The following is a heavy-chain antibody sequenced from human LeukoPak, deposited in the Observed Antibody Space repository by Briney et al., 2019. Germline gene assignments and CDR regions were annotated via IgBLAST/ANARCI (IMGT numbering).Heavy chain of an antibody. Sequence: SSETLSLTCTVSGGSISSYYWSWIRQPPGKGLEWIGYIYYSGSTNYNPSLKSRVTISVDTSKNQFSLKLNSVTAADTAVYYCASSGNDGDSGYWGQGTLVTVSS. CDR1: GGSISSYY. CDR2: IYYSGST. J-gene: IGHJ4*02. V-gene: IGHV4-59*08. CDR3: ASSGNDGDSGY. D-gene: IGHD3-10*01.